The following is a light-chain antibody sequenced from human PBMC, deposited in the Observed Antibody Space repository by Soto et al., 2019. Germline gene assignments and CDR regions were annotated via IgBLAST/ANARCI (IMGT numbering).Light chain of an antibody. CDR2: EVS. J-gene: IGLJ1*01. CDR3: SSYTSSSTPRYV. CDR1: SSDVGGYNY. V-gene: IGLV2-14*01. Sequence: QSPLTHPASLSGSPGQSINISCTGTSSDVGGYNYVSWYQQHPGKAPKLMIYEVSNRPSGVSNRFSGSKSGNTASLTISGLQAEDEADYYCSSYTSSSTPRYVFGTGTKVAVL.